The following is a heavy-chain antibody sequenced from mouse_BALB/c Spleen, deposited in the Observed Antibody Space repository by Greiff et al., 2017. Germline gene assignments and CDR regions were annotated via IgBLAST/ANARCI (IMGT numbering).Heavy chain of an antibody. D-gene: IGHD1-1*01. CDR1: GFTFSSYA. Sequence: EVNVVESGGGLVKPGGSLKLSCAASGFTFSSYAMSWVRQSPEKRLEWVAEISSGGSYTYYPDTVTGRFTISRDNAKNTLYLEMSSLRSEDTAMYYCARDYYYGSSYHAMDYWGQGTSVTVSS. CDR2: ISSGGSYT. V-gene: IGHV5-9-4*01. CDR3: ARDYYYGSSYHAMDY. J-gene: IGHJ4*01.